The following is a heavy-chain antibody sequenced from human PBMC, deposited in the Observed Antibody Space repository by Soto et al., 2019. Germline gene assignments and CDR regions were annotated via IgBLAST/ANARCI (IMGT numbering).Heavy chain of an antibody. CDR1: GGSISSSNW. CDR3: ARDQNLAAAGTYFDY. V-gene: IGHV4-4*02. CDR2: IYHSGST. Sequence: QVQLQESGPGLVKPSGSLSLTCAVSGGSISSSNWWSWVRQPPGKGLEWIGEIYHSGSTNYNPSLKSRVTISVDKSKNQFSLKLSSVTAADTAVYYCARDQNLAAAGTYFDYWGQGTLVTVSS. J-gene: IGHJ4*02. D-gene: IGHD6-13*01.